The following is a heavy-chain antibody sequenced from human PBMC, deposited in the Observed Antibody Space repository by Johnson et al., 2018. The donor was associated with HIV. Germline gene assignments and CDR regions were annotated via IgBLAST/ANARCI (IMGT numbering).Heavy chain of an antibody. D-gene: IGHD2-8*02. CDR2: ISYDGSNK. V-gene: IGHV3-30*04. CDR1: GFTFSSYA. Sequence: VQLVESGGGVVQPGRSLRLSCAASGFTFSSYAMHWVRQAPGKGLEWVAVISYDGSNKYYADSVKGRFTISRDNSKNTLYLQMNSLKTEDTAVYYCTTDELSLLVVYADAFDIWGQGTMVTVSS. J-gene: IGHJ3*02. CDR3: TTDELSLLVVYADAFDI.